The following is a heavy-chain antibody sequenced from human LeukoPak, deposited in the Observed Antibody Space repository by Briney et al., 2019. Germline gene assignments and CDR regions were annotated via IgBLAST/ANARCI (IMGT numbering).Heavy chain of an antibody. CDR1: GFTFSSYV. CDR2: LSGGGGVA. V-gene: IGHV3-23*01. CDR3: AKDSRVVTDTPGDY. J-gene: IGHJ4*02. D-gene: IGHD4-23*01. Sequence: GGSLRLSCAASGFTFSSYVMTWVRQPPGKGLEWVSSLSGGGGVAYYADSVKGRFTIPRDNSKNTLFLQMNSLRAEDTAVYYCAKDSRVVTDTPGDYWGQGTLVTVSS.